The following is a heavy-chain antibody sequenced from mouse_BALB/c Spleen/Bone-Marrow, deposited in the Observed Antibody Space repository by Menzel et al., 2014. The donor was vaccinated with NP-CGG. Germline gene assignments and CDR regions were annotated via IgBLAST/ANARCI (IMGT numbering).Heavy chain of an antibody. Sequence: VKLVESGPGLVAPSQRLSITCTVSGFSLTVYGVNWVRQPPGKGLEWLGMIWGDGITDYNSAFKSRLSISKDDSKSQVFLKMNSLQTDDTAKYYCAREGNYFDYWGQGTTLTVSS. J-gene: IGHJ2*01. V-gene: IGHV2-6-7*01. CDR2: IWGDGIT. CDR1: GFSLTVYG. CDR3: AREGNYFDY.